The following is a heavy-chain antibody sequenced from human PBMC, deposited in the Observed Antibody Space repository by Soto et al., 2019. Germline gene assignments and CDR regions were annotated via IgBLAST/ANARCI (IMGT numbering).Heavy chain of an antibody. CDR2: ISYDGRNK. CDR3: ARGYSSSWYRLRTPRWYFAL. V-gene: IGHV3-30*04. Sequence: QVQLVESGGGVVQPGRSLRLSCAASGFTFSSYAMHWVRQAPGKGLEWVAVISYDGRNKYYADSVKGRFTISRDNFKNTLYLQMNSIRAEDTAVYYCARGYSSSWYRLRTPRWYFALWGRGTLVTVSS. CDR1: GFTFSSYA. J-gene: IGHJ2*01. D-gene: IGHD6-13*01.